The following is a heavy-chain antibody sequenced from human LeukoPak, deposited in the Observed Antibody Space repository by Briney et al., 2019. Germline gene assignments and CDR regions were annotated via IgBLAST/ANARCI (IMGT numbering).Heavy chain of an antibody. Sequence: SVKASCKASGYTFTSYDINWVRQATGQGLEWMGWMNPNSGNTGYAQKFQGRVTMTRNTSISTAYMELSSLRSEDTAVYYCSASGYYGDFHFDYWGQGTLVTVSS. J-gene: IGHJ4*02. CDR2: MNPNSGNT. D-gene: IGHD4-17*01. CDR3: SASGYYGDFHFDY. CDR1: GYTFTSYD. V-gene: IGHV1-8*01.